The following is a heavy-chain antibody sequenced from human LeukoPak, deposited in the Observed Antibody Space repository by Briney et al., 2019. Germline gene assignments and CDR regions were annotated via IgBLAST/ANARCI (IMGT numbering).Heavy chain of an antibody. CDR3: ARDRVIQTRRGNWFDP. V-gene: IGHV7-4-1*02. Sequence: ASVKVSCKASGYTFTSYAMNWVRQAPGQGLEWMGWINTNTGNPTYAQGFTGRFVFSLDTSVSTAYLQISSLKAEDTAVYYCARDRVIQTRRGNWFDPWGQGTLVTVSS. CDR2: INTNTGNP. D-gene: IGHD3-10*01. J-gene: IGHJ5*02. CDR1: GYTFTSYA.